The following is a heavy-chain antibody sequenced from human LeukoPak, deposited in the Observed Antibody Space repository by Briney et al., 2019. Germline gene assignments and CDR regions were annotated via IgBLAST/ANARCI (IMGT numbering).Heavy chain of an antibody. V-gene: IGHV1-2*02. Sequence: ASVKVSCKASGYTFTGYYMHWVRQAPGQGLEWMGWINPNSGGTNYAQKFQGRVTMTRDTSISTAYMELSRLRSDDTAVYYCARGDCSSTSCYDWFDPWGQGTLVTVSS. D-gene: IGHD2-2*01. J-gene: IGHJ5*02. CDR3: ARGDCSSTSCYDWFDP. CDR1: GYTFTGYY. CDR2: INPNSGGT.